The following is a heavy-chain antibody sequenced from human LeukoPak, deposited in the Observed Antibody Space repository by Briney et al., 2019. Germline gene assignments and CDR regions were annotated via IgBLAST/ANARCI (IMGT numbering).Heavy chain of an antibody. J-gene: IGHJ4*02. CDR2: ISYDGTNK. D-gene: IGHD6-19*01. CDR3: ARDLDSSGWSRGDY. V-gene: IGHV3-30-3*01. CDR1: GFTFSSYA. Sequence: PGRSLRLSCAASGFTFSSYAMHWVRQAPGRGREWGAVISYDGTNKYYAESVKGRLTISRDNSKNTLYLQMNSQIAEDTAVYYCARDLDSSGWSRGDYWGQGTLVTVSS.